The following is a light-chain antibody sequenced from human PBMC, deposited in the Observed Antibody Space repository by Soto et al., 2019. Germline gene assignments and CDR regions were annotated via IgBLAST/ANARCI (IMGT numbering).Light chain of an antibody. CDR1: QSISSW. CDR3: QQYNSYPLT. CDR2: KAS. V-gene: IGKV1-5*03. Sequence: DIQMTQSPSTLSASVGDRVTITCRASQSISSWLAWYQQKPGKAPNLLIYKASSLESGVPSRFSGSGSGTEFTLTISSLQPADFATDYCQQYNSYPLTFGGGTKVEIK. J-gene: IGKJ4*01.